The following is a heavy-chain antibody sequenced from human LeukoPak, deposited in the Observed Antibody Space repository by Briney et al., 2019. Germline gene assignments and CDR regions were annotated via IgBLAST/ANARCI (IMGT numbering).Heavy chain of an antibody. CDR1: GGSISISNSNW. V-gene: IGHV4-4*02. D-gene: IGHD6-19*01. J-gene: IGHJ6*02. CDR3: ARHSGWASTRGYYGMDV. Sequence: PSGTLSLTCAVSGGSISISNSNWWSWVRQPPGKGLEWIGEISHSGSTNYNPSLKSRVTISVDTSKNQFSLKLSSVTAADTAMYYCARHSGWASTRGYYGMDVWGQGTTVTASS. CDR2: ISHSGST.